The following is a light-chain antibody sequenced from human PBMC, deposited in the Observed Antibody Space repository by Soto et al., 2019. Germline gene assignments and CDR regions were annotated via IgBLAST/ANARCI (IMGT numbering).Light chain of an antibody. J-gene: IGKJ5*01. CDR1: QGLVYSNGDIY. V-gene: IGKV2-30*01. CDR3: MQGTHWPFT. CDR2: KIS. Sequence: DVVMTQSALSLPVTLGQPASISCKSTQGLVYSNGDIYLNWFHQRPGQSPRRLIHKISDRDSGVPDRFSGSGSGTDFTLEISRVEADDVGIYYCMQGTHWPFTFGQGTRLEIK.